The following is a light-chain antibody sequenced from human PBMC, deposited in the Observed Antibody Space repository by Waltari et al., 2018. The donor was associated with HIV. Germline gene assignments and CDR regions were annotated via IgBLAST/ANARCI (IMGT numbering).Light chain of an antibody. J-gene: IGLJ2*01. CDR2: DDS. CDR3: QVWHSKSDHVV. CDR1: KIGTKS. V-gene: IGLV3-21*02. Sequence: SYVLTQAPSVSVAPGQTASISCGGDKIGTKSVHWYQQKPGQAPVLVVYDDSDRPSGIPERFSGVNSGTTATLTISRVEAGDEADYYCQVWHSKSDHVVFGGGTKVTVL.